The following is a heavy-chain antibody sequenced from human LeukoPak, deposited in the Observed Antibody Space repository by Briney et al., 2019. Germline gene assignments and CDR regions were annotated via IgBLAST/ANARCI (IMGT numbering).Heavy chain of an antibody. V-gene: IGHV3-48*01. CDR2: ISSSSSTI. CDR1: GFTFSSYS. J-gene: IGHJ4*02. CDR3: ARAEAGFLSGYPYSSSAAIDY. Sequence: GGSLRLSCAASGFTFSSYSMNWVRQAPGKGLEWVSYISSSSSTIYYADSVKGRFTISRDSAKNSLYLQMNSLRAEDTAVYYCARAEAGFLSGYPYSSSAAIDYWGQGTLVTVSS. D-gene: IGHD3-3*01.